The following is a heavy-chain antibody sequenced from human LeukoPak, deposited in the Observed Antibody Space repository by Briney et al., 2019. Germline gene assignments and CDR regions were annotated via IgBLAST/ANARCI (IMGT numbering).Heavy chain of an antibody. CDR3: AREIVVVVAATPNAFDI. D-gene: IGHD2-15*01. V-gene: IGHV4-4*02. Sequence: PSGTLSLTCAVSGGSISSSNWWSWVRQPPGKGLEWIGEIYHSGSTNYNPSLKSRVTISVDKPKNQFSLKLSSVTAADTAVYYCAREIVVVVAATPNAFDIWGQGTMVTVSS. CDR1: GGSISSSNW. J-gene: IGHJ3*02. CDR2: IYHSGST.